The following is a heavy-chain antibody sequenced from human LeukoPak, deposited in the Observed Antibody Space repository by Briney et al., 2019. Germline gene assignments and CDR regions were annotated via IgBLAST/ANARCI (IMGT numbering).Heavy chain of an antibody. J-gene: IGHJ4*02. CDR2: ISGSGGST. V-gene: IGHV3-23*01. D-gene: IGHD3-22*01. CDR3: ARSYYDSSGYYGPTGD. Sequence: GGSLRLSCAASGFTFSSYAMSWVRQAPGKGLEWVSAISGSGGSTYYADSVKGRFTISRDNSKNTLYLQMNSLRAEDTAVYYCARSYYDSSGYYGPTGDWGQGTLVTVSS. CDR1: GFTFSSYA.